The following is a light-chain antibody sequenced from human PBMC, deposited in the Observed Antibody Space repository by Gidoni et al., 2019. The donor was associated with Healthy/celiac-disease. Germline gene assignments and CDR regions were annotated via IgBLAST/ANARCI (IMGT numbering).Light chain of an antibody. V-gene: IGKV3-11*01. Sequence: IVLTQSPATLSLSPGERATLSCRASQSVSSYLAWYQQKPGQAPRILIYDASNRATGIPARFSGSGAGTDFNLTISRLEPEDFAVYYCKQRSNWPPITFGQGKRLEIK. J-gene: IGKJ5*01. CDR2: DAS. CDR3: KQRSNWPPIT. CDR1: QSVSSY.